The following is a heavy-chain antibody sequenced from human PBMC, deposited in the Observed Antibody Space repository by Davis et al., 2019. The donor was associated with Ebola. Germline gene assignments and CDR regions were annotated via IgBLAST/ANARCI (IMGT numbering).Heavy chain of an antibody. D-gene: IGHD6-13*01. V-gene: IGHV1-46*01. CDR1: GYTFTGHY. Sequence: ASVKVSCKASGYTFTGHYMHWVRQAPGQGLEWMGIINPSGGSTSYAQKFQGRVTMTTDTSTSTAYLELRSLRSDDTAVYYCARVFTSSIWYRGLNYKYYGMDVWGQGTTVTVSS. CDR3: ARVFTSSIWYRGLNYKYYGMDV. CDR2: INPSGGST. J-gene: IGHJ6*02.